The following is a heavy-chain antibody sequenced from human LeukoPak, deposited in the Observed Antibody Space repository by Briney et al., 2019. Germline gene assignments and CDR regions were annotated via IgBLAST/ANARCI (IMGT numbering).Heavy chain of an antibody. CDR3: AKDLRPAATYYFDY. Sequence: GRSLRLSCAASGFTFSSYGMHWVRQAPGKGLEWVAVISCDGSNKYYADSVKGRFTISRDNSKNTLYLQMNSLRAEDTAVYYCAKDLRPAATYYFDYWGQGTLVTVSS. V-gene: IGHV3-30*18. CDR2: ISCDGSNK. D-gene: IGHD2-2*01. J-gene: IGHJ4*02. CDR1: GFTFSSYG.